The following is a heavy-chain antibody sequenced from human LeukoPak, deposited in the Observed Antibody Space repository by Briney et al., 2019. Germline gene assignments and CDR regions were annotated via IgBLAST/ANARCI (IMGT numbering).Heavy chain of an antibody. CDR1: GLTFSNYT. V-gene: IGHV3-23*01. J-gene: IGHJ4*02. CDR2: ITDSGRKT. Sequence: GGSLRLSCAASGLTFSNYTMNWVRQASGKGLEWVSGITDSGRKTYYADSVKGRFSISRDNSKNTVYLQMSDLRAEDTAVYYCAKITKATTPNYWGQGTLVTVSS. CDR3: AKITKATTPNY. D-gene: IGHD4-17*01.